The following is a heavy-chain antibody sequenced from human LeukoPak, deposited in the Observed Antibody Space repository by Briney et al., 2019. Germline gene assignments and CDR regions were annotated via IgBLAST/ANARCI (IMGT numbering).Heavy chain of an antibody. CDR3: ARDTRYHYDSTGYPYGLDV. CDR2: IYFSGST. Sequence: PSETLSLTCTVSGGSISSFYWSWIRQPPGKGLEWIGYIYFSGSTNYNPSLKSRVTISVDTSKNQLSLKLTSVTAADTAVYYCARDTRYHYDSTGYPYGLDVWGQGTTVTVSS. J-gene: IGHJ6*02. V-gene: IGHV4-59*01. D-gene: IGHD3-22*01. CDR1: GGSISSFY.